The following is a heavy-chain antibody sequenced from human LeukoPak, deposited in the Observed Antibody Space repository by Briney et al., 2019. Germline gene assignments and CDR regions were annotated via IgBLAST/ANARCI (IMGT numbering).Heavy chain of an antibody. D-gene: IGHD6-13*01. CDR1: GYSFTSYW. Sequence: GESLKISCKGSGYSFTSYWIGWVRQMPGKGLEWMRIIYPGDSDTRYSPSFQGQVTISADKSISAAYLQWSSLKASDTAMYYCARPIAAAGTGWFDPWGQGTLVAVSS. J-gene: IGHJ5*02. CDR3: ARPIAAAGTGWFDP. V-gene: IGHV5-51*01. CDR2: IYPGDSDT.